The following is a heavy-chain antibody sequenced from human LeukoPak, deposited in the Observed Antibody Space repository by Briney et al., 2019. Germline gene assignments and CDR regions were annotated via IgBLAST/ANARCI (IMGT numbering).Heavy chain of an antibody. J-gene: IGHJ4*02. Sequence: ASVKVSCKASGYTFTGYYMHWVRQAPGQGLEWMGWINPNSGGTNYAQKFQGRVTMTRDTSISTAYMELSRLRSDDTAVYYCARGGGGGGYYDSSGYLYYWGQGTLVTASS. CDR2: INPNSGGT. CDR3: ARGGGGGGYYDSSGYLYY. CDR1: GYTFTGYY. D-gene: IGHD3-22*01. V-gene: IGHV1-2*02.